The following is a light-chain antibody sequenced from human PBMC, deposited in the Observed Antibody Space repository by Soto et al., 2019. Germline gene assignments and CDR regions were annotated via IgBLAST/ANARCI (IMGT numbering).Light chain of an antibody. V-gene: IGKV1-5*01. CDR3: QQYSNYWT. Sequence: DLQMTQSPSTLSASVGDRVTITCRASQSISSWLAWYQQKPGKAPKLLIYDASSLESGVPSRFSGSGSGTEFTLTISSLHPDDFATYYCQQYSNYWTFGQGTKVEIK. CDR1: QSISSW. J-gene: IGKJ1*01. CDR2: DAS.